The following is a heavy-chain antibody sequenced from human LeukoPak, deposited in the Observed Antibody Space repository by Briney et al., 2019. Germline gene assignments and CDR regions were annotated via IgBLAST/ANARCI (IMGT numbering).Heavy chain of an antibody. J-gene: IGHJ4*02. D-gene: IGHD3-3*01. CDR1: GGTFSSYA. CDR3: AITIFGRQVLDY. CDR2: IIPIFGTA. Sequence: ASVKVSCKASGGTFSSYAISWVRQAPGQGLEWMGGIIPIFGTANYAQKFQGGVTITTDESTSTAYMELSSLRSEDTAVYYCAITIFGRQVLDYWGQGTLVTVSS. V-gene: IGHV1-69*05.